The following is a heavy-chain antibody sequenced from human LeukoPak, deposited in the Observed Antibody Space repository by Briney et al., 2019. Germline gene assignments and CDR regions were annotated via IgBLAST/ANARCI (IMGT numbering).Heavy chain of an antibody. CDR3: ARQVDDFWSGSPYYFDY. CDR1: GGSISSGGYY. CDR2: IYHSGST. Sequence: ASETLSLTCTVSGGSISSGGYYWSWIRQPPGKGLEWIGYIYHSGSTYYNPSLKSRVTISVDRSKNQFSLKLSSVTAADTAVYYCARQVDDFWSGSPYYFDYWGQGTLVTVSS. V-gene: IGHV4-30-2*01. D-gene: IGHD3-3*01. J-gene: IGHJ4*02.